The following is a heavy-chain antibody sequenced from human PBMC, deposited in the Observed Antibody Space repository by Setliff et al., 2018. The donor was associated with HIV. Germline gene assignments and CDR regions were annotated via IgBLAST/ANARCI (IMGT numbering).Heavy chain of an antibody. D-gene: IGHD4-17*01. CDR1: GFTFSDYD. J-gene: IGHJ3*02. V-gene: IGHV3-23*01. CDR3: AKFFSVTPPAGAFDI. Sequence: GGSLRLSCAASGFTFSDYDMTWVRQAPGKGLEWVAAIGSDGGATYYADSVKGRFTIFRDNSNTTLYLQLNSLRVGDTAIYHWAKFFSVTPPAGAFDIWGQGTMVTVSS. CDR2: IGSDGGAT.